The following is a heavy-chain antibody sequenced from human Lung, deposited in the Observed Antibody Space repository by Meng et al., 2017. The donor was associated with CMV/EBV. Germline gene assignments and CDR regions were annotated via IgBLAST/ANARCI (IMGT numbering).Heavy chain of an antibody. CDR1: GSSISSSNW. D-gene: IGHD6-19*01. CDR2: IYHSGST. V-gene: IGHV4-4*02. Sequence: QGQLQESGPGLVKPSGTLSLTCAVSGSSISSSNWWSWVRQPPGKGLEWIGEIYHSGSTNYNPSLKSRVTISVDKSKNQFSLKLSSVTAADTAVYYCASFPPPGKQWLVTDYWGQGTLVTVSS. J-gene: IGHJ4*02. CDR3: ASFPPPGKQWLVTDY.